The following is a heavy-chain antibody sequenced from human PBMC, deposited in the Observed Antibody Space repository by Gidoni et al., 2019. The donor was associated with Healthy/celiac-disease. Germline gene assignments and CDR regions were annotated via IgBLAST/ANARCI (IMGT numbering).Heavy chain of an antibody. CDR3: ARGIVMNLWFGELLGGMDV. CDR2: ISSSSSYI. Sequence: EVQLVESGGGLVKPGGSLRLSCAASGFPFSSYSMNWVRQAPGKGLEWVSSISSSSSYIYYADSVKGRFTISRDNAKNSLYLQMNSLRAEDTAVYYCARGIVMNLWFGELLGGMDVWGQGTTVTVSS. CDR1: GFPFSSYS. V-gene: IGHV3-21*01. D-gene: IGHD3-10*01. J-gene: IGHJ6*02.